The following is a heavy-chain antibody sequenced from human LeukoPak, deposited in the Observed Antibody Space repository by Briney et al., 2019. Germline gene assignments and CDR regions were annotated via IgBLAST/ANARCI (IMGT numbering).Heavy chain of an antibody. V-gene: IGHV1-69*04. J-gene: IGHJ5*02. CDR1: GGTFSSYA. D-gene: IGHD2-15*01. CDR3: ARSVVEGMRDGKNWFDP. CDR2: IIPILGIA. Sequence: SVKVSCKASGGTFSSYAISWVRQAPGQGLEWMGRIIPILGIANYAQKFQGRVTITADKSTSTAYMELSSLRPEDTAVYYCARSVVEGMRDGKNWFDPWGQGTLVTVSS.